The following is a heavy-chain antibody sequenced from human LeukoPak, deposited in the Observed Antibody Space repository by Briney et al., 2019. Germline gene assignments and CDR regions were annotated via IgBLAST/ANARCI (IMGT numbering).Heavy chain of an antibody. J-gene: IGHJ6*02. Sequence: GGSLRLSCAASGFTFSSYAMSWVRQAPGKGLEWVSAISGSGDSTYYADSVKGRFTISRDNSMNTLYLQMNSLRAEDPAVYYCARHFRAFSYGLDVWGQGTTVTVSS. V-gene: IGHV3-23*01. CDR2: ISGSGDST. CDR3: ARHFRAFSYGLDV. D-gene: IGHD5-18*01. CDR1: GFTFSSYA.